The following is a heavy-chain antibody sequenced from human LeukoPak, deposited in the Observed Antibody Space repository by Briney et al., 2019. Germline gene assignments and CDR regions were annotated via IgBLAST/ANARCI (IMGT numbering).Heavy chain of an antibody. V-gene: IGHV3-66*01. CDR3: ARDLYYYYGMDV. Sequence: QPGGSLRLSCAASGFTVSSNYMSWVRQAPGKGLEWVSVIYSGGSTYYADSVKGRFTISRDNSKNTLYLQMNSLRAEDTAVYYCARDLYYYYGMDVWGQGTTVTVSS. J-gene: IGHJ6*02. CDR2: IYSGGST. CDR1: GFTVSSNY.